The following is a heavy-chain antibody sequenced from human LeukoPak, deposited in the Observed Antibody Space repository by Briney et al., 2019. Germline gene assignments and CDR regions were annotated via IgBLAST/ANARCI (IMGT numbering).Heavy chain of an antibody. CDR1: GFTFSSYG. Sequence: GGSLRLSCAASGFTFSSYGMHWVRQAPGKGLEWVAVIWYDGSNKYYADSVKGRFTISRDNSKNTLHLQMNSLRAEDTAVYYCARLATIMVAFDYWGQGTLVTVSS. J-gene: IGHJ4*02. D-gene: IGHD2-8*01. V-gene: IGHV3-33*01. CDR2: IWYDGSNK. CDR3: ARLATIMVAFDY.